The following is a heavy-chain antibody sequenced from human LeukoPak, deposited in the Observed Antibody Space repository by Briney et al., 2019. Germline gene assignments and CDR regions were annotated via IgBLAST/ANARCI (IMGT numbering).Heavy chain of an antibody. CDR3: AGEGERYFDY. CDR2: IYYIGST. V-gene: IGHV4-59*01. J-gene: IGHJ4*02. CDR1: VGSLSSYY. Sequence: SETPSLTSTDSVGSLSSYYWSWMRQPPGKGVEWRGYIYYIGSTNYTPPLTRRVTISVATSKKQFSLKLSSVTAAATALYYSAGEGERYFDYRGQGTLVTGSS.